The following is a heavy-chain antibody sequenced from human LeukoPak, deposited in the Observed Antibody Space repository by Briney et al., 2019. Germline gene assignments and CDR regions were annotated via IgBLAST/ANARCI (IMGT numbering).Heavy chain of an antibody. D-gene: IGHD3-3*01. CDR1: GFTVSGNY. V-gene: IGHV3-66*01. J-gene: IGHJ4*02. CDR3: AKWVYYDFWSGYPNGRFDY. CDR2: LYSGGST. Sequence: GGSLRLSCAASGFTVSGNYMSWVRQAPGKGLEWVSLLYSGGSTYYADSVKGRFSISRDNSKNTLYLQMNSLRAEDTAVYYCAKWVYYDFWSGYPNGRFDYWGQGTLVTVSS.